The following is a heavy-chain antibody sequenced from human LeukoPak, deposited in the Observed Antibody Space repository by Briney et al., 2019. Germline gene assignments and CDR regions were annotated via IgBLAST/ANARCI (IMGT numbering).Heavy chain of an antibody. V-gene: IGHV4-39*07. CDR1: GGSITRNNHY. CDR3: ARVEYDILTGYKFDS. CDR2: KSYSGNT. J-gene: IGHJ4*02. Sequence: PSETLSLTCTVSGGSITRNNHYWGWIRQPPGKGLEWIGSKSYSGNTYYNPSLNSRITISLDTSKNQFSLRLISVNAADTAVYYCARVEYDILTGYKFDSWGQGALVTVSS. D-gene: IGHD3-9*01.